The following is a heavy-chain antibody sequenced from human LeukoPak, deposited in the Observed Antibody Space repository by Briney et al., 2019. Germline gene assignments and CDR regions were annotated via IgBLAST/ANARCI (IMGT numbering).Heavy chain of an antibody. CDR2: FDPEDGET. CDR1: GYTLTELS. D-gene: IGHD3-22*01. V-gene: IGHV1-24*01. CDR3: ATLYYYDSSGYYYALGYFQH. Sequence: ASVKVSCKVSGYTLTELSMHWVRQAPVKGLEWMGGFDPEDGETIYAQKFQGRVTMTEDTSTDTAYMELSSLRSEDTAVYYCATLYYYDSSGYYYALGYFQHWGQGTLVTVSS. J-gene: IGHJ1*01.